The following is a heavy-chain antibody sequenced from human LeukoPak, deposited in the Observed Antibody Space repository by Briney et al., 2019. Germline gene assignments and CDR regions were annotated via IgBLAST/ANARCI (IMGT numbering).Heavy chain of an antibody. Sequence: SETLSLTCAVSGESFSYNYWTWVRQPPGKGLEWIGDINHSGRANYRPSLKSRVTISVDTSKSQFSLKLSAVTAADTAVYYCARGLGPMSPSLDYWGQGSLVTVSS. D-gene: IGHD3-22*01. CDR3: ARGLGPMSPSLDY. V-gene: IGHV4-34*01. CDR2: INHSGRA. J-gene: IGHJ4*02. CDR1: GESFSYNY.